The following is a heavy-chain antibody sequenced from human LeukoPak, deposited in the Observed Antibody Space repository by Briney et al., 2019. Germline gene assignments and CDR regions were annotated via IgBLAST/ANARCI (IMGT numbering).Heavy chain of an antibody. CDR3: ARADCSGSTCYLRRSWFDP. CDR1: GFTFSSFD. J-gene: IGHJ5*02. V-gene: IGHV3-21*01. Sequence: GGSLRLSCAASGFTFSSFDMNCVRQAPGKGLEWVSSISTSSRYIYYRDSVKGRFTISRDDAKNSLYLKMNSLRVEDTAVYYCARADCSGSTCYLRRSWFDPWGQGTLVTVSS. CDR2: ISTSSRYI. D-gene: IGHD2-2*01.